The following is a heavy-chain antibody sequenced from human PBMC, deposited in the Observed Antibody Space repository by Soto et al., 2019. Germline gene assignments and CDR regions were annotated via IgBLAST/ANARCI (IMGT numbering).Heavy chain of an antibody. CDR1: GYTFTSYG. CDR3: ARVWGSYRSAPFDY. Sequence: QVQLVQSGAEVKKPGASVKVSCKASGYTFTSYGISWVRQAPGQGLEWMGWISAYNGNTNYAQKLQGRVHLNTDPSPNTAYMEVRSLRSGGTGVYYCARVWGSYRSAPFDYWGQGTLVTVSS. D-gene: IGHD3-16*02. CDR2: ISAYNGNT. J-gene: IGHJ4*02. V-gene: IGHV1-18*01.